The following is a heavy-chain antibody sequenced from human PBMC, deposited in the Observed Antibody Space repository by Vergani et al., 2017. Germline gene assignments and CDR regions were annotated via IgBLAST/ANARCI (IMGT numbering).Heavy chain of an antibody. Sequence: EVQLLESGGSLKQPGGSVRLSCAASGFTFSTYAMHWARQAPGKGLEWVSALTGGGGSNYYADSFKGRFIISRDNSRDTLYLQMNSLRPEDTATYYCVKDAGSYEKFFDSWGQGTLVTVSS. J-gene: IGHJ4*02. V-gene: IGHV3-23*01. CDR3: VKDAGSYEKFFDS. D-gene: IGHD1-26*01. CDR1: GFTFSTYA. CDR2: LTGGGGSN.